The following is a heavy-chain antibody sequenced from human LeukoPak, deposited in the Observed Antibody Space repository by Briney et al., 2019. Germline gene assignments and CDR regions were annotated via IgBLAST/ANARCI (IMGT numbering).Heavy chain of an antibody. D-gene: IGHD2-2*01. V-gene: IGHV4-59*08. CDR2: IYYSGST. Sequence: SETLSLTCTVSGSSISSYYWSWIRQPPGKGLEWIGYIYYSGSTNYNPSLKSRVTISVDTSKNQFSLKLSSVTAVDTAVYYCARNTPGYCSSTSCYGTIDYWGQGTLVTVSS. CDR3: ARNTPGYCSSTSCYGTIDY. J-gene: IGHJ4*02. CDR1: GSSISSYY.